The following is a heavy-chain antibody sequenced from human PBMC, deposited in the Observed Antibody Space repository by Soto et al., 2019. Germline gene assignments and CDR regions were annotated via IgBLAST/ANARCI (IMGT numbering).Heavy chain of an antibody. Sequence: GASVKVSCKASGYTFTSYAMHWVRQAPGQRLEWMGWINAGNGNTKYSQKFKGRVTITRDTSASTAYMEMSSLRSEDTAVYNCARDPIYYDSSGLFDYWGQGTLVTVSS. D-gene: IGHD3-22*01. CDR3: ARDPIYYDSSGLFDY. CDR2: INAGNGNT. J-gene: IGHJ4*02. V-gene: IGHV1-3*01. CDR1: GYTFTSYA.